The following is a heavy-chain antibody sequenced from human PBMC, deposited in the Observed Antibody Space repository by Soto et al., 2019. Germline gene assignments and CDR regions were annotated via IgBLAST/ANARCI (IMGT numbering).Heavy chain of an antibody. Sequence: QVQLVESGGGLVKPGGSLRLSCAASGFTFSDYYMSWIRQAPGKGLEWVSYISSSSSYTNYADSVKGRFTISRDNDKNSLYLQMNSLGAEDTAVYYCARDSSSLAYCGGDCYAPDYWGQGTLVPVSS. D-gene: IGHD2-21*02. J-gene: IGHJ4*02. CDR3: ARDSSSLAYCGGDCYAPDY. CDR2: ISSSSSYT. V-gene: IGHV3-11*06. CDR1: GFTFSDYY.